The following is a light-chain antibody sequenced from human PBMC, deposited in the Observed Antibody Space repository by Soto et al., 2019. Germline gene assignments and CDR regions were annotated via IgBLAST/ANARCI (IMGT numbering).Light chain of an antibody. V-gene: IGKV3-20*01. CDR1: QSVSSNY. Sequence: EIVLTQSPGTLSLSPGERATLSCRASQSVSSNYLAWYQQKPGQAPRLLIYAASHRATGIPDRFSGGGSGTDFSLTISRLEPEDFAVYYCQQYGSSFGPGTKVDIK. CDR3: QQYGSS. J-gene: IGKJ3*01. CDR2: AAS.